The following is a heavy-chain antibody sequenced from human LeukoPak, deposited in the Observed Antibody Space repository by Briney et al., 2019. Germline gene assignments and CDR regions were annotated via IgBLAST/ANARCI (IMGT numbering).Heavy chain of an antibody. CDR2: SGSGGST. CDR3: AKDFWSGYYPNG. CDR1: GFTFSSYA. J-gene: IGHJ4*02. D-gene: IGHD3-3*01. V-gene: IGHV3-23*01. Sequence: GGSLRLSCAASGFTFSSYAMSWVRQAPGKGLEWVSGSGSGGSTYYADSVKGRFTISRDNSKNTLYLQMNSLRAEDTAVYYCAKDFWSGYYPNGWGQGTLVTVSS.